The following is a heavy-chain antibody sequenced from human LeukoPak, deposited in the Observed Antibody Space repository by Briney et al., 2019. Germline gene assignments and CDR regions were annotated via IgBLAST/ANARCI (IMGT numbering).Heavy chain of an antibody. CDR3: AKDIAPPSSGTFDY. CDR2: ISWNGGSI. D-gene: IGHD6-19*01. CDR1: GFTFDVYA. V-gene: IGHV3-9*01. J-gene: IGHJ4*02. Sequence: GRSLRLSCTASGFTFDVYAMHCVRQAPGKGLEWVSSISWNGGSIGYADSVKGRFTISRDDAKNSLYLQMNSLRPEDTGLYYCAKDIAPPSSGTFDYWGQGTLVTVSS.